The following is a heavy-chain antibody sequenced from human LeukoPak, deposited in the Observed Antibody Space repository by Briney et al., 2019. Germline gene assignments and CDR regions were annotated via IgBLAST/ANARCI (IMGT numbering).Heavy chain of an antibody. CDR2: ISGSGGST. J-gene: IGHJ5*02. V-gene: IGHV3-23*01. CDR1: GFTFSSYA. D-gene: IGHD6-19*01. CDR3: AKDRIAVAGTYNWFDP. Sequence: PGGSLRLSCAASGFTFSSYAMSWVRQAPGKGLEWVSAISGSGGSTYYGDSVKGRFTISRDNSKNTLYLQMNSLRAEDTAVYYCAKDRIAVAGTYNWFDPWGQGTLVTVSS.